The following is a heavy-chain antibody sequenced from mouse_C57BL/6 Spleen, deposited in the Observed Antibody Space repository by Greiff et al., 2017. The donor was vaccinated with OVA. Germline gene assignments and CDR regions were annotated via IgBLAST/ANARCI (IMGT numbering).Heavy chain of an antibody. CDR2: IYPGDGDT. CDR3: AREETSNYYFDY. CDR1: GYAFSSYW. D-gene: IGHD2-10*02. V-gene: IGHV1-80*01. Sequence: VQLQQSGAELVKPGASVKISCKASGYAFSSYWMNWVKQRPGKGLEWIGQIYPGDGDTNYNGKFKGKATLTADKSSSTAYMQLSSLTSEDSAVYFCAREETSNYYFDYWGQGTTLTVSS. J-gene: IGHJ2*01.